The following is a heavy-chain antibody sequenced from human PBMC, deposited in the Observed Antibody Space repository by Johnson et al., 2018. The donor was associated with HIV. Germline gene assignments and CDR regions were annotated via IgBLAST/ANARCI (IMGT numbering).Heavy chain of an antibody. CDR1: GFTFSDYY. D-gene: IGHD6-13*01. V-gene: IGHV3-11*04. J-gene: IGHJ3*02. CDR3: ASLIAAAGDDAFDI. CDR2: ISSRGSTI. Sequence: QVQLVESGGGVVRPGGSLRLSCAASGFTFSDYYMSWIRQAPGKGLAWVSYISSRGSTIYYADSVKGPFTISRDNSKNTLYLQMNSLRAEDTAVYYCASLIAAAGDDAFDIWGQGTMVTVSS.